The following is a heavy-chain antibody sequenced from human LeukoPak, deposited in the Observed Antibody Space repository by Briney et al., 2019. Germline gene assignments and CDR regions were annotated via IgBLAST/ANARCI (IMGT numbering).Heavy chain of an antibody. CDR2: IDPDGITA. CDR3: TRVQAGRSGLMDV. D-gene: IGHD2-8*02. J-gene: IGHJ6*02. Sequence: GGSLRLSCAASGFTLSGYWMHWVRQAPGEGLVWVSRIDPDGITANYADSVKGRFTTSRDNARNTLYLQMNSLTAEDTALYYCTRVQAGRSGLMDVWGRGTTVTVSS. CDR1: GFTLSGYW. V-gene: IGHV3-74*01.